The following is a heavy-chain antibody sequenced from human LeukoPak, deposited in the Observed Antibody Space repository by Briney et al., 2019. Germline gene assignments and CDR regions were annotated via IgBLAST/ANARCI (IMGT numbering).Heavy chain of an antibody. CDR3: ARRLALLWFDP. V-gene: IGHV1-18*01. Sequence: GASVKVSCKASGYTFTSYGISWFRQPPGKGLEWMGWISAYNGNTNYAQKLQGRVTMTTDTSTSTAYLELRSLRSDDAAVYYCARRLALLWFDPWGQGTLVTVSS. D-gene: IGHD1-7*01. J-gene: IGHJ5*02. CDR2: ISAYNGNT. CDR1: GYTFTSYG.